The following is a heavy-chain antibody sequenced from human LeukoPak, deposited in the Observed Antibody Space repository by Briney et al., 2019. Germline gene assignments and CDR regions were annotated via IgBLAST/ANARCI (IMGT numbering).Heavy chain of an antibody. CDR2: IYHSGST. CDR3: VHDSSGSSFDY. Sequence: PSETLSLTCTVSGYSISSGYYWGWIRQPPGKGLEWIGSIYHSGSTYYNPSLKSRVTISVDTSKNQFSLKLSSVTAADTAVYYCVHDSSGSSFDYWGQGTLVTVSS. D-gene: IGHD3-22*01. CDR1: GYSISSGYY. V-gene: IGHV4-38-2*02. J-gene: IGHJ4*02.